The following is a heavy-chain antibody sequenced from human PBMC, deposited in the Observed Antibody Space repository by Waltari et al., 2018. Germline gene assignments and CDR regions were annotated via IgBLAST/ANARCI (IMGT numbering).Heavy chain of an antibody. Sequence: QVQLQESGPGLVKPSETLSLTCAVSGFLIRSGYYWGWVRQPPGKGLEWIGRIYRSGTSYYNPSLKSRVVISVDTSKNHFSLNLSAVTAADTALYFCARVDSGNYLPDYWGQGTLVAVSS. V-gene: IGHV4-38-2*01. CDR3: ARVDSGNYLPDY. J-gene: IGHJ4*02. CDR2: IYRSGTS. D-gene: IGHD1-26*01. CDR1: GFLIRSGYY.